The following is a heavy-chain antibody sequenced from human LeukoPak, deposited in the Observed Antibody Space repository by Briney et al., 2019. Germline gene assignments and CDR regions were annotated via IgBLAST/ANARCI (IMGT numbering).Heavy chain of an antibody. D-gene: IGHD2/OR15-2a*01. CDR2: ISPGVSGYT. Sequence: GGSLRLSCLASGFSFNSYTMNWVREAPGKGLEWVSTISPGVSGYTWYAESVKGRFTISRDNPENSLYLQMDSLRADDTAVYYCVRDVSRRIGMDVWGQGTTDTVSS. CDR1: GFSFNSYT. J-gene: IGHJ6*02. CDR3: VRDVSRRIGMDV. V-gene: IGHV3-21*06.